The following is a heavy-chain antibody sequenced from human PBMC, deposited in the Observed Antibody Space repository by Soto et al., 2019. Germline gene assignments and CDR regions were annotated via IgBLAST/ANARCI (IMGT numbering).Heavy chain of an antibody. J-gene: IGHJ4*02. CDR3: ARSPGPIVWGSYNDY. Sequence: QPGGSLRLSCAASGFTFSSYGMHWVRQAPGKGLEWVAVIWYDGSNKYYADSVKGRFTISRDNSKNTLYLQMNSLRAEDTAVYYCARSPGPIVWGSYNDYWGQGTLVTVSS. V-gene: IGHV3-33*01. CDR1: GFTFSSYG. CDR2: IWYDGSNK. D-gene: IGHD3-16*01.